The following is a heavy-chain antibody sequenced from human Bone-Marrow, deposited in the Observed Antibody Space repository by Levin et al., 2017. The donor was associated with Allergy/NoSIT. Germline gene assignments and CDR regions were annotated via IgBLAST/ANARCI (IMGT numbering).Heavy chain of an antibody. V-gene: IGHV4-4*08. CDR2: IYPTGTT. CDR1: GDSISSFY. D-gene: IGHD5-18*01. J-gene: IGHJ5*02. CDR3: ARGHHVDTAMGRQNWFDP. Sequence: SETLSLTCTVSGDSISSFYWSWIRQPPGKGLEWIGYIYPTGTTNYNPSLRSRVTVSVDTSKNHFSLKLSSVTAADTAVYYCARGHHVDTAMGRQNWFDPWGQGTLVTVSS.